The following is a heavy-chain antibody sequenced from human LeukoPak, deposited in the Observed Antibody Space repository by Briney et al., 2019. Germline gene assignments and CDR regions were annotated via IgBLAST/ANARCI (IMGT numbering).Heavy chain of an antibody. D-gene: IGHD1-26*01. CDR3: ARDRGGYPAAGQPLDI. CDR1: GFTFSSYA. Sequence: PGGSLRLSCAASGFTFSSYALSWVRQAPGKGLEWVSAISGSGSGGSTYHADSVKGRFTISRDNAKNSLYLQMNSLRVEDTAVYYCARDRGGYPAAGQPLDIWGQGTMVTVSS. V-gene: IGHV3-23*01. J-gene: IGHJ3*02. CDR2: ISGSGSGGST.